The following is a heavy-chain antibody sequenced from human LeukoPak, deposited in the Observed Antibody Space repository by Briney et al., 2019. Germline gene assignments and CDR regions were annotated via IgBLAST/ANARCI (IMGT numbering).Heavy chain of an antibody. CDR3: ARALTTYYDFWSGYSSSGPDAFDI. V-gene: IGHV4-59*01. CDR2: IYYSGST. D-gene: IGHD3-3*01. J-gene: IGHJ3*02. CDR1: GGSISSYY. Sequence: SETLSLTCTVSGGSISSYYWSWIRQPPGKGLEWIGYIYYSGSTNYNPSLKSLVTISVDTSKNQFSLKLSSVTAADTAVYYCARALTTYYDFWSGYSSSGPDAFDIWGQGTMVTVSS.